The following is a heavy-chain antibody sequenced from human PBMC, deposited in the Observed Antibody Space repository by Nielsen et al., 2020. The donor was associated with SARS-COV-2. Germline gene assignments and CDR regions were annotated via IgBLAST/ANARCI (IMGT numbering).Heavy chain of an antibody. Sequence: ASVKVSCKASGYTFTSYGISWVRQAPGQGLEWMGWISAYNGNINYAQKLQGRVTMTTDTSTSTAYMELRSLRSDDTAVYYCARVLPQEGYGNLRYYYYYMDVWGKGTTVTVSS. J-gene: IGHJ6*03. V-gene: IGHV1-18*04. CDR1: GYTFTSYG. D-gene: IGHD5-18*01. CDR3: ARVLPQEGYGNLRYYYYYMDV. CDR2: ISAYNGNI.